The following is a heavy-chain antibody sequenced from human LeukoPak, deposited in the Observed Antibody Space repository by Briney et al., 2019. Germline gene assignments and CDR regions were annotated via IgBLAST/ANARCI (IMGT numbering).Heavy chain of an antibody. Sequence: GGSLRLSCAASGFTFSSYGMHWVRQAPGKGLDWVAFTSYDGTKNYYPDSVKGRFTISRDNSKNTLFLQMNSLRPEDTAVYYCARLGEDSYGYQTDFDYWGQGTLVTVSS. V-gene: IGHV3-30*03. CDR1: GFTFSSYG. D-gene: IGHD5-18*01. CDR2: TSYDGTKN. CDR3: ARLGEDSYGYQTDFDY. J-gene: IGHJ4*02.